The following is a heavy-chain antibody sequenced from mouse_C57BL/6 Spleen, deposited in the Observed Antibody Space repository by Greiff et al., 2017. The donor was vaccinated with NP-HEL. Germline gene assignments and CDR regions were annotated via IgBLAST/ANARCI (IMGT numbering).Heavy chain of an antibody. J-gene: IGHJ2*01. V-gene: IGHV5-17*01. CDR3: AMRTTMITTVFDY. Sequence: EVHLVESGGGLVKPGGSLKLSCAASGFTFSDYGMHWVRQAPEKGLEWVAYISSSSSTIYYADTVKGRFTISRDNAKNTLFLQMTSLRSEDTGMYYCAMRTTMITTVFDYWGQGTTLTVSS. CDR1: GFTFSDYG. D-gene: IGHD2-4*01. CDR2: ISSSSSTI.